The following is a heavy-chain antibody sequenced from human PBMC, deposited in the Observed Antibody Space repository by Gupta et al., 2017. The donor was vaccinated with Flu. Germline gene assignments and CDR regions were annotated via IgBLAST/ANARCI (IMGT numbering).Heavy chain of an antibody. CDR1: GGSISSGGYY. Sequence: QVQLQESGPGLVKPSQTLSLTCTVSGGSISSGGYYWSWIRQHPGKGLEWIGYIYYSGSTYYNPALKSRVTISVETSKNQFSLKLSSVTAAETAVYYCAREGRAARRVYFDYWGQGTLVTVSS. CDR3: AREGRAARRVYFDY. J-gene: IGHJ4*02. V-gene: IGHV4-31*03. D-gene: IGHD6-6*01. CDR2: IYYSGST.